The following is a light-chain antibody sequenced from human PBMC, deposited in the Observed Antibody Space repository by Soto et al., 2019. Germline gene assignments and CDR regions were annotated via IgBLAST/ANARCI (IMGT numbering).Light chain of an antibody. Sequence: DIVMTQSPDSLAVSLGERATINCKSSQSVLYSSNNKNYLAWYQQKPGQPPKLLIYWASTRESGVPDRFSGRGSGTDFTLTISSLRAEDGAVYYCQQYYSTPYTFGQGTKLEIK. V-gene: IGKV4-1*01. CDR1: QSVLYSSNNKNY. CDR2: WAS. CDR3: QQYYSTPYT. J-gene: IGKJ2*01.